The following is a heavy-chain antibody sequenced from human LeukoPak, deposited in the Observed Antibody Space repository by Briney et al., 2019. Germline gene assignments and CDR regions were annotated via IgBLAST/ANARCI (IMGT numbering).Heavy chain of an antibody. Sequence: GGSLRLSCAASGFTFSSYSMNWVRQAPGKGLEWVSSISSSSSYIYYADSVKGRFTISRDNAKNSLYLQMNSLRAEDAAVYYCARDWGGYYDFWSGYRGYYMDVWGKGTTVTVSS. CDR3: ARDWGGYYDFWSGYRGYYMDV. D-gene: IGHD3-3*01. V-gene: IGHV3-21*01. CDR2: ISSSSSYI. CDR1: GFTFSSYS. J-gene: IGHJ6*03.